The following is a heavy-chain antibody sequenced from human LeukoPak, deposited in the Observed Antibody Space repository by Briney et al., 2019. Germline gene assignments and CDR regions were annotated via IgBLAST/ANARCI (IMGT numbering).Heavy chain of an antibody. CDR1: GYTFTGYY. V-gene: IGHV1-2*02. CDR3: ARDLSDDFWSGYYYQYFDY. Sequence: GASVKVSCKASGYTFTGYYMHWVRQAPGQGLEWMGWINPNSGGTNYAQKFQGRVTMTRDTSISTAYMELSRLRSDDTAVYYCARDLSDDFWSGYYYQYFDYWGQGTLVTVSS. CDR2: INPNSGGT. J-gene: IGHJ4*02. D-gene: IGHD3-3*01.